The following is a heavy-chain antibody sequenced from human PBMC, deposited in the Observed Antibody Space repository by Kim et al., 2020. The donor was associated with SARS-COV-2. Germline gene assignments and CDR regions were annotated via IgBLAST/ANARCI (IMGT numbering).Heavy chain of an antibody. CDR3: AKAPVWWSWYYYGMDI. Sequence: SVKGRFTISRDNSKNTLYLQMNSLRAEDTAVYYCAKAPVWWSWYYYGMDIWGQGTTVTVSS. V-gene: IGHV3-30*02. D-gene: IGHD1-26*01. J-gene: IGHJ6*02.